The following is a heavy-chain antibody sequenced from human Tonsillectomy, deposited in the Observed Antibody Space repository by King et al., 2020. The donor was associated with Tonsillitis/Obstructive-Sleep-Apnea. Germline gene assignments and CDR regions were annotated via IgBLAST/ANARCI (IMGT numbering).Heavy chain of an antibody. V-gene: IGHV4-31*03. D-gene: IGHD6-13*01. J-gene: IGHJ4*02. Sequence: QLQESGPGLVKPSQTLSLTCTVSGGSISSGGYYWSWIRQPPGKGLEWIAYIYYSGSTYYNPSLKNRVSISVDTSKNQFSLKLSSVTAADTAVYYCARTAPYSTPDYWGQGTLVTVSS. CDR2: IYYSGST. CDR3: ARTAPYSTPDY. CDR1: GGSISSGGYY.